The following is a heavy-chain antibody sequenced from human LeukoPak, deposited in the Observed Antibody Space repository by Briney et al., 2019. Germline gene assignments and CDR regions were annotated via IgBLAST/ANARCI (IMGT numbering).Heavy chain of an antibody. CDR2: ISFDGVKT. J-gene: IGHJ6*02. V-gene: IGHV3-30*18. D-gene: IGHD6-13*01. CDR3: AKDRGSSSAAYGMDV. CDR1: GFTFSSYG. Sequence: GGSLRLSCAASGFTFSSYGMHWVRQAPGKGLEWVALISFDGVKTDYADSVKGRFTISRDSSQNTLYLQMNSLRAEDTAVYYCAKDRGSSSAAYGMDVWGQGTTVTV.